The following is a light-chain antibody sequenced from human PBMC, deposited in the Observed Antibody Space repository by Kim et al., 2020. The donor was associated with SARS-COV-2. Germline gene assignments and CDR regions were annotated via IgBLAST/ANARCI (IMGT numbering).Light chain of an antibody. CDR2: EVT. V-gene: IGLV2-23*02. CDR3: CSYAGGKTYV. Sequence: GQSITISCTGTSSDVGSYNVVSWYQQPPGKAPKLMIYEVTRRPSGVSNRFSGSKSGNTASLTISGLQAEDEADYYCCSYAGGKTYVFGTGTKVTVL. CDR1: SSDVGSYNV. J-gene: IGLJ1*01.